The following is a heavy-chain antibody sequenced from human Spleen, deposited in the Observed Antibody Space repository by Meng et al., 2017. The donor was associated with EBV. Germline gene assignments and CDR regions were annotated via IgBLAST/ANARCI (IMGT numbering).Heavy chain of an antibody. CDR1: GGSISSGGYS. J-gene: IGHJ5*02. CDR2: IYHSGST. V-gene: IGHV4-30-2*01. CDR3: ARGVVVVPAAIAKSGWFDP. Sequence: QLQSPDSGSGRVNPSQTLSPTCAVSGGSISSGGYSWSWIRQPPGKGLEWIGYIYHSGSTYYNPSLKSRVTISVDRSKNQFSLKLSSVTAADTAVYYCARGVVVVPAAIAKSGWFDPWGQGTLVTVSS. D-gene: IGHD2-2*01.